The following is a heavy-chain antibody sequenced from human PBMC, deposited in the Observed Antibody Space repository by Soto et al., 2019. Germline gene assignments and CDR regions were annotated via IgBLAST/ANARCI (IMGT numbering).Heavy chain of an antibody. D-gene: IGHD3-3*01. CDR3: AKLITIFGYYYYGMDV. J-gene: IGHJ6*02. CDR2: ISGSGGST. Sequence: GSLRLSCAASGFTFSSYAMSWVRQAPGKGLEWVSAISGSGGSTYYADSVKGRFTTSRDNSKNALYLQMNSLRAEDTAVYYCAKLITIFGYYYYGMDVWGQGTTVTVSS. CDR1: GFTFSSYA. V-gene: IGHV3-23*01.